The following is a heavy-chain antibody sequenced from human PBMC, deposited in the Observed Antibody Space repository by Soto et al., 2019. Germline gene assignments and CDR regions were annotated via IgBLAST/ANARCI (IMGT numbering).Heavy chain of an antibody. J-gene: IGHJ4*02. V-gene: IGHV1-69*01. CDR3: ARELGPKYCSGGSCYSSANYY. Sequence: QVQLVQSGAEVKKPGSSVKVSCKASGGTFSSYAISWVRQAPGQGLEWMGGIIPIFGTANYAQKFQGRVTITADESTSTAYMELSNLRSEDTAVYYCARELGPKYCSGGSCYSSANYYWGQGTLVTVSS. CDR2: IIPIFGTA. D-gene: IGHD2-15*01. CDR1: GGTFSSYA.